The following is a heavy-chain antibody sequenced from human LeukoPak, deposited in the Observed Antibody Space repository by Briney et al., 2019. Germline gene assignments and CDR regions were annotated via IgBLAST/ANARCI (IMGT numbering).Heavy chain of an antibody. CDR3: TTSNGVDYYDSSGYYYRGDAFDI. CDR2: IKSKTDGGTT. V-gene: IGHV3-15*01. D-gene: IGHD3-22*01. CDR1: GFTFSSYS. Sequence: GGSLRLSCAASGFTFSSYSMNWVRQAPGKGLEWVGRIKSKTDGGTTDYAAPVKGRFTISRDDSKNTLYLQMNSLKTEDTAVYYCTTSNGVDYYDSSGYYYRGDAFDIWGQGTMVTVSS. J-gene: IGHJ3*02.